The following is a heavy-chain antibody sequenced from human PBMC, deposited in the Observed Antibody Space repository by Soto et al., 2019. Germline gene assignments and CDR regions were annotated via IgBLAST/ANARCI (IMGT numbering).Heavy chain of an antibody. D-gene: IGHD6-25*01. V-gene: IGHV3-30*18. Sequence: VQLVESGGGVVQPGRSLRLSCAASGFTFSDYAMHWVRQAPGKGLEWVAVVSHDGRNTHYADSVKGRFTISRDSSKNTISLEMTSLRAEDTADYYRAKRGRQRLITSHFNYWGQGALGTVSS. CDR3: AKRGRQRLITSHFNY. J-gene: IGHJ4*02. CDR1: GFTFSDYA. CDR2: VSHDGRNT.